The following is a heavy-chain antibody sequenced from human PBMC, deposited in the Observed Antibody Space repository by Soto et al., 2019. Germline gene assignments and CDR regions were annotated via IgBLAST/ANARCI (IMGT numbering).Heavy chain of an antibody. CDR1: GYTFSSYY. Sequence: EASVKVSCKASGYTFSSYYMHWVRQAPGQGLEWMGVINPSGDSTIYAQGFQGRVSMTRDTSTSTLYMELSSLRSEDTAVYYCARDWEFGYWGQGTLVTVSS. CDR3: ARDWEFGY. J-gene: IGHJ4*02. CDR2: INPSGDST. V-gene: IGHV1-46*01. D-gene: IGHD3-10*01.